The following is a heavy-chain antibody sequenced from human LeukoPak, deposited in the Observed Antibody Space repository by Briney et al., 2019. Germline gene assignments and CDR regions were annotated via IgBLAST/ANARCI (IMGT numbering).Heavy chain of an antibody. CDR3: AGGTGFIIKD. CDR1: GGSISSSNW. J-gene: IGHJ4*02. CDR2: IKQDGSEK. V-gene: IGHV3-7*03. D-gene: IGHD3-9*01. Sequence: PSETLSLTCAVSGGSISSSNWWSWVRRAPGKGLEWVANIKQDGSEKNYVDSVKGRFTISRDNAKNSLYLQMDNLRVEDTAMYYCAGGTGFIIKDWGQGTLVTVSS.